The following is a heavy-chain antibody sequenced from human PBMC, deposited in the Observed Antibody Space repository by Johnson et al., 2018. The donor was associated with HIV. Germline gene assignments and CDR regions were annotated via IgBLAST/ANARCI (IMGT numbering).Heavy chain of an antibody. V-gene: IGHV3-64*01. Sequence: VQLVESGGGVVQPGRSLRLSCAASGFTFSSYAMHWVRQAPGKGLEYVSAISSNGGSTYYANPVKGRFTISRDNSKNTLYLQMGSLRAEDMAVYYCARVYSSSWPAYDAFDIWGQGTMVTVSS. J-gene: IGHJ3*02. CDR1: GFTFSSYA. CDR3: ARVYSSSWPAYDAFDI. CDR2: ISSNGGST. D-gene: IGHD6-13*01.